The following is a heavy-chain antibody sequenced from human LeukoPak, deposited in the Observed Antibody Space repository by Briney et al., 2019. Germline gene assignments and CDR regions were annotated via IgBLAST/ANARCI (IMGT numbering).Heavy chain of an antibody. CDR1: GGSVSNYY. J-gene: IGHJ4*02. Sequence: SETPSLTCSVSGGSVSNYYWSWIRQPPGKGLEWIGYVYYTGSTNYNPSLKSRVTMFEDKSKNQFSLRLYSVTVADTAVYYCARHFAYSSSSYFDYWGQGSLVTASS. D-gene: IGHD6-6*01. CDR3: ARHFAYSSSSYFDY. V-gene: IGHV4-59*08. CDR2: VYYTGST.